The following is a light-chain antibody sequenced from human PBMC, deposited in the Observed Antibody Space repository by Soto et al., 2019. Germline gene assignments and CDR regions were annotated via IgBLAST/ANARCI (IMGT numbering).Light chain of an antibody. CDR3: SSYTRSSTPLYVV. CDR2: DVR. CDR1: SSDVGGYNY. J-gene: IGLJ2*01. V-gene: IGLV2-14*01. Sequence: QSALTQPASVSGSPGQSITISCTGTSSDVGGYNYVSWYQQHPGKAPKLMIYDVRNRPSGVSNRFSGAKSGNTASLTISGLQAEDEADYYCSSYTRSSTPLYVVFGGGTKRTVL.